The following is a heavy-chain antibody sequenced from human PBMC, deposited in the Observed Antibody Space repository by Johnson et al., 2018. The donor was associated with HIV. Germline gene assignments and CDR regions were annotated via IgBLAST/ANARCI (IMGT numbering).Heavy chain of an antibody. CDR2: IWYDGSNK. CDR1: GFTFSRYG. CDR3: AKSGYSGSYDRMGAFDI. Sequence: QEKLVESGGGVVQPGRSLRLSCAASGFTFSRYGMHWVRQAPGTGLEWAAVIWYDGSNKYYADSVKGRFTISRDNSKNTLYLQMNSLRAEDTAVYYCAKSGYSGSYDRMGAFDIWGQGTMVTVSS. D-gene: IGHD1-26*01. V-gene: IGHV3-33*06. J-gene: IGHJ3*02.